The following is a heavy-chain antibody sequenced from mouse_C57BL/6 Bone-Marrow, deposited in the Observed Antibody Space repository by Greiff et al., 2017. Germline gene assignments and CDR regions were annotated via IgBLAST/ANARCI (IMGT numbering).Heavy chain of an antibody. CDR2: IDPSDSYT. CDR1: GYTFTSYW. J-gene: IGHJ2*01. Sequence: QVQLQQPGAELVMPGASVKLSCKASGYTFTSYWMHWVKQRPGQGLEWIGEIDPSDSYTNYNQKFKGKSTLTVDKSSSTAYMQLSSLTSEDSAVYYSAREGDRGDFDYRGDGTPLTVSS. V-gene: IGHV1-69*01. CDR3: AREGDRGDFDY.